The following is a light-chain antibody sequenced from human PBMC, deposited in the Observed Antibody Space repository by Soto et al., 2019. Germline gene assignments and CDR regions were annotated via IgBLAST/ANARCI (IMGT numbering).Light chain of an antibody. Sequence: EILLTQSPSTLSLSPGERATLSCRASPSVTNYLAWYQQKPGQAPRLLIYGASTRATGIPARFSGSGSGTEFTLTISSLQSEDFEVYYCQQYNNWPLTFGGGTKVDIK. V-gene: IGKV3-15*01. CDR3: QQYNNWPLT. CDR2: GAS. CDR1: PSVTNY. J-gene: IGKJ4*01.